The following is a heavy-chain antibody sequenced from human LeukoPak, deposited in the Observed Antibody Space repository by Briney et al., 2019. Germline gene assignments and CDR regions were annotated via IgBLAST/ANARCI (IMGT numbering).Heavy chain of an antibody. CDR3: TTDLGTYYHGSQRLIPIDY. V-gene: IGHV3-15*01. J-gene: IGHJ4*02. D-gene: IGHD3-10*01. CDR2: IKSKTDGETT. Sequence: GGSLRLSCVDSGFSFTNAWMSWVRQAPGKGLEWIGRIKSKTDGETTNYAEPVRGRFTISRDDSKSAVYLQVNSLKIEDTAVYYCTTDLGTYYHGSQRLIPIDYWGQGTLVTVSS. CDR1: GFSFTNAW.